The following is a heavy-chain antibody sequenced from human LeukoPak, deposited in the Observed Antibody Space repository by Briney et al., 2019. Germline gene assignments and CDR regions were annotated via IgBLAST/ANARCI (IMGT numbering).Heavy chain of an antibody. CDR1: GYTFTDYY. CDR3: ARALGNYYDSTVYQAY. Sequence: VSMKVSCNTSGYTFTDYYIHWVRQAPGQGLEWMGWINPKSGVTNYAQKFQGRVTLTSDTSVSTAYMDLSSLASGDTAVYYCARALGNYYDSTVYQAYWGQGQLVTVSS. V-gene: IGHV1-2*02. CDR2: INPKSGVT. D-gene: IGHD3-22*01. J-gene: IGHJ4*02.